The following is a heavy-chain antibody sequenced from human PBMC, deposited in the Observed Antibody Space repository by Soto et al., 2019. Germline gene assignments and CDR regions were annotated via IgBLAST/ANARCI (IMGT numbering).Heavy chain of an antibody. J-gene: IGHJ4*02. V-gene: IGHV3-15*01. CDR1: GFTFSNAW. D-gene: IGHD3-22*01. Sequence: GGSLRLSCAASGFTFSNAWMSWVRQAPGKGLEWVGRIKSKTDGGTTDYAAPVKGRFTISRDDSKNTLYLQMNSMKTEDTAVYYCTTDLYYYDSSGYYYFDYWGQGTRVTVSS. CDR2: IKSKTDGGTT. CDR3: TTDLYYYDSSGYYYFDY.